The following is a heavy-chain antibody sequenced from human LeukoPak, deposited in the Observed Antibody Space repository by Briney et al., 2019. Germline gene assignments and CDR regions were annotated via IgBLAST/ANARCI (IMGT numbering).Heavy chain of an antibody. CDR3: AKARAGLTGYYNA. D-gene: IGHD3-9*01. CDR1: GFTFSSYG. Sequence: GGTLRLSCVASGFTFSSYGMSWVRQAPGKGLEWVSAISGSGGSTYYADSVKGRFTISRDNSKNTLYLQMNSLRAEDTAVYYCAKARAGLTGYYNAWGQGTLVTVSS. CDR2: ISGSGGST. V-gene: IGHV3-23*01. J-gene: IGHJ5*02.